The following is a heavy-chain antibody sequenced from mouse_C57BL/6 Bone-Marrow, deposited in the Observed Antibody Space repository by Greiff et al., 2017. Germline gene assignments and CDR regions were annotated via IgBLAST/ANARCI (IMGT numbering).Heavy chain of an antibody. CDR2: IDPNSGGT. Sequence: QVQLQQPGAELVKPGASVKLSCKASGYTFTSYWMHWVKQRPGRGLEWIGRIDPNSGGTKYTEKFKSKDTLTVDKPSSTAYMQLSSLTSEDSAVSYCARGDYDGDFWYFDVWGTGTTVTVSS. CDR1: GYTFTSYW. CDR3: ARGDYDGDFWYFDV. V-gene: IGHV1-72*01. D-gene: IGHD2-4*01. J-gene: IGHJ1*03.